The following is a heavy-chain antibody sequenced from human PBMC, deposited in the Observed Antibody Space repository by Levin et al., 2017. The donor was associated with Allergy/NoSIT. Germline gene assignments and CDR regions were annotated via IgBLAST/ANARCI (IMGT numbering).Heavy chain of an antibody. CDR1: GFPFSSYA. V-gene: IGHV3-23*01. Sequence: SGGSLRLSCATSGFPFSSYAMSWVRQAPGKGLEWVSSISGGGRSTYYADSVKGRFTISRDNSKNTVYLQMNSLRAEETAVYFCAKGHTYYFDYWGLGTLVTVSS. CDR3: AKGHTYYFDY. J-gene: IGHJ4*02. CDR2: ISGGGRST.